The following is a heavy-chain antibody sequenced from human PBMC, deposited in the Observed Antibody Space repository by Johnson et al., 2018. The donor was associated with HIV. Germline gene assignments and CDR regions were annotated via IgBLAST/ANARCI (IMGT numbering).Heavy chain of an antibody. CDR3: AKDEAQTLASAGRDAFDF. V-gene: IGHV3-64*01. CDR2: ISSNGGST. J-gene: IGHJ3*01. Sequence: MQLVESGGGVVQPGGSLRLSCAASGFTFSNAWMSWVRQAPGKGLEYVSAISSNGGSTYYANSVKGRFTISRDNSKNTLYLQMNSLRPEDTALYYCAKDEAQTLASAGRDAFDFWGQGTAVTV. CDR1: GFTFSNAW. D-gene: IGHD6-13*01.